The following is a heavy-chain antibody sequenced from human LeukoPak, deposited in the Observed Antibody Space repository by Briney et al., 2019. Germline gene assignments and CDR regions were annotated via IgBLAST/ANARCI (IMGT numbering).Heavy chain of an antibody. J-gene: IGHJ5*02. CDR3: AKGFGGCCSSTSCPSDL. Sequence: PGGSLRLSCAASGFTFSSYAMSWVRQAPGKGLEWVSAISGSGGSTYYADSVKGRFTISRDNSKNTLYLQMNSLRAEDTAVYYCAKGFGGCCSSTSCPSDLWGQGTLVTVSS. CDR1: GFTFSSYA. D-gene: IGHD2-2*01. CDR2: ISGSGGST. V-gene: IGHV3-23*01.